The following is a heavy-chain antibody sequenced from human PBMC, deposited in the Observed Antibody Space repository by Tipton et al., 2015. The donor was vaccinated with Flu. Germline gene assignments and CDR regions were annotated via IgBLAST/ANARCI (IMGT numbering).Heavy chain of an antibody. CDR2: IYPVDSDT. J-gene: IGHJ4*02. D-gene: IGHD5-12*01. CDR3: ARSKIIVAGNFDS. Sequence: VQLVQSGAEVKEPGESLKISCRGSGYSFTNHWIVWVRQMPGKGLEWMGIIYPVDSDTRYSPSFQGQVTISADQSISTAYLQWRSLEASDTAMYYCARSKIIVAGNFDSWGQGTLVTVSS. CDR1: GYSFTNHW. V-gene: IGHV5-51*03.